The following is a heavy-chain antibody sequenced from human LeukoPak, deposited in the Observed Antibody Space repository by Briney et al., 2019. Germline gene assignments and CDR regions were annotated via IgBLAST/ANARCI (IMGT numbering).Heavy chain of an antibody. CDR2: IYYSGST. D-gene: IGHD3-9*01. CDR3: ARHDILTGYYTSFDS. J-gene: IGHJ4*02. CDR1: DDSISDYY. V-gene: IGHV4-59*08. Sequence: SETLSLTCTVSDDSISDYYWSWIRQPPGKGLEWIGYIYYSGSTNYNPSLKSRVTLSVDTSKNQFPLKLSSVTAADTAVYYCARHDILTGYYTSFDSWGQGTLVTVSS.